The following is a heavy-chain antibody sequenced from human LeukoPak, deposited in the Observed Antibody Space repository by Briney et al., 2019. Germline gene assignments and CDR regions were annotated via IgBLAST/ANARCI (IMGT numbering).Heavy chain of an antibody. Sequence: SETLSLTCAVSGGSISSGGYSWSWIRQPPGKGLEWIGYIYYSGSTYYNPSLKSRVTISVDTSKNQFSLKLSSVTAADTAVYYCARRGHYYDSSGYFQPYDYWGQGTLVTLSS. V-gene: IGHV4-30-4*07. CDR1: GGSISSGGYS. D-gene: IGHD3-22*01. CDR2: IYYSGST. J-gene: IGHJ4*02. CDR3: ARRGHYYDSSGYFQPYDY.